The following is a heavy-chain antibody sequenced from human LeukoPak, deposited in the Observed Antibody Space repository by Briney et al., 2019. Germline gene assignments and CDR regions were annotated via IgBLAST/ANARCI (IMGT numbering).Heavy chain of an antibody. CDR2: ISSSGGRI. CDR1: GFTFSSSA. J-gene: IGHJ3*02. CDR3: ARVPGYCSGGRCYYAFDI. Sequence: QAGGSLSLSCAASGFTFSSSAMHWVRQAPGKGLEYVSAISSSGGRISYANSVKGRFTISRDNSKNTLYLQMGSLRAEDMAVYYCARVPGYCSGGRCYYAFDIWGQGTMVTVSS. V-gene: IGHV3-64*01. D-gene: IGHD2-15*01.